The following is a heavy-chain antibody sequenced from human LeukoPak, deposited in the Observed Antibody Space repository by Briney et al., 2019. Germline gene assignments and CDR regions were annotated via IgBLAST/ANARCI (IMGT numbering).Heavy chain of an antibody. J-gene: IGHJ4*02. CDR2: IYYSGST. V-gene: IGHV4-59*12. D-gene: IGHD3-22*01. CDR1: GGSISSYY. CDR3: ARETTMIGKSTTFDY. Sequence: SETLSLTCTVSGGSISSYYWSWIRQPPGKGPEWIGYIYYSGSTKYNPSLKSRVTISVDTSKNQFSLKLSSVTAADTAVYYCARETTMIGKSTTFDYWGQGTLVTVSS.